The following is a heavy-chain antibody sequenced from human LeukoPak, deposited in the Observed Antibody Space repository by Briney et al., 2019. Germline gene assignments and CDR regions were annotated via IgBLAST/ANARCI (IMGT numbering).Heavy chain of an antibody. CDR2: ISGSGGRT. V-gene: IGHV3-23*01. Sequence: GGSLRLSCVASGFTFSSYAMNWVRQAPGKGLEWVSVISGSGGRTYYADSVKGRFTISRDNSKNTLYLQMNSLRAEDTAVYYCAKRWGTSHGALDIWGQGTMVTVSS. J-gene: IGHJ3*02. CDR1: GFTFSSYA. D-gene: IGHD3-16*01. CDR3: AKRWGTSHGALDI.